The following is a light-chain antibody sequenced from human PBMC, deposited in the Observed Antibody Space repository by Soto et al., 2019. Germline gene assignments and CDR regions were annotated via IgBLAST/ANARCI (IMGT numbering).Light chain of an antibody. CDR2: DAS. V-gene: IGKV1-5*01. Sequence: DIQMTQSPSTLSASVGDRVTITCRASQSISGWLAWYQQRPGKAPKVLIYDASKLESGVPSRFSGSGSGTEFTLTISSLQPDDFATYYSQRYDSFSMYTFGQGNKLDIK. J-gene: IGKJ2*01. CDR3: QRYDSFSMYT. CDR1: QSISGW.